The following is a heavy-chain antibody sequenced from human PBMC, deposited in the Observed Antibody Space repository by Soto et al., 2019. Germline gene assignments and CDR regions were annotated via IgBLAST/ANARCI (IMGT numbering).Heavy chain of an antibody. J-gene: IGHJ4*02. CDR2: ISGSGGTT. V-gene: IGHV3-23*01. D-gene: IGHD6-19*01. CDR1: GFNFSSYA. CDR3: AKLSSYVAGWVDY. Sequence: GGSLRLSCAASGFNFSSYAMSWVRQAPGKGLEWVSGISGSGGTTNYADSVKGRFTISRDNSKNTLFLQMNSLRAEDTAVYYCAKLSSYVAGWVDYWGQGTLVTVSS.